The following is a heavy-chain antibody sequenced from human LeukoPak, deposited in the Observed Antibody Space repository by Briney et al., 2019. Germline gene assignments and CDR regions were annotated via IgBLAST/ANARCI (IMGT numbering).Heavy chain of an antibody. CDR3: ARDNLGSYDY. CDR2: TRGEPNSYTT. V-gene: IGHV3-72*01. D-gene: IGHD1-26*01. Sequence: PGGSLRLSCVVSGFTFSDYHMDWVRQAPGKGLEWVAHTRGEPNSYTTLHAASEKGRFTISRDDSKSSVYLQMNSLKTEDTAVYYCARDNLGSYDYWGQGTLVTVSS. J-gene: IGHJ4*02. CDR1: GFTFSDYH.